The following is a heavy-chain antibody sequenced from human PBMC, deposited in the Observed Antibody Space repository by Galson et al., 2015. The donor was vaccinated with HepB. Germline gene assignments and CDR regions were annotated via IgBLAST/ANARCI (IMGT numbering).Heavy chain of an antibody. D-gene: IGHD2-2*01. V-gene: IGHV3-33*08. J-gene: IGHJ4*02. Sequence: SLRLSCAASGFTFSSYGMHWVRQAPGKGLEWVAVIWYDGSNKYYADSVKGRFTISRDNSKNTLYLQMNSLRAEDTAVYYCARGGTSYLYYFDYWGQGTLVTVSS. CDR1: GFTFSSYG. CDR3: ARGGTSYLYYFDY. CDR2: IWYDGSNK.